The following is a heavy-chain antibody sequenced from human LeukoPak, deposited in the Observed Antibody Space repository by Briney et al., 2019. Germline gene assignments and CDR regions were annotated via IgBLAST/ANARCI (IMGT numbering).Heavy chain of an antibody. J-gene: IGHJ3*02. V-gene: IGHV1-24*01. CDR2: FDPEDGET. CDR3: ATDWRGDSSGYAAFDI. D-gene: IGHD3-22*01. Sequence: ASVKVSCKVSGYTLTELSMHWVRQAPGKGLEWMGGFDPEDGETIYAQKFQGRVTMTEDTSTDTAYMELSSLRSEDTAVYYCATDWRGDSSGYAAFDIWGQGTMVTVSS. CDR1: GYTLTELS.